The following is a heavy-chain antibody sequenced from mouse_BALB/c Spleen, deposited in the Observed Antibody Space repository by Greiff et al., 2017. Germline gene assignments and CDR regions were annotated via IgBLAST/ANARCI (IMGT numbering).Heavy chain of an antibody. CDR2: ISSGGST. CDR1: GFTFSSYA. J-gene: IGHJ4*01. D-gene: IGHD2-14*01. CDR3: ARIYYRYDEGYAMDY. Sequence: EVQGVESGGGLVKPGGSLKLSCAASGFTFSSYAMSWVRQTPEKRLEWVASISSGGSTYYPDSVKGRFTISRDNARNILYLQMSSLRSEDTVMYYCARIYYRYDEGYAMDYWGQGTSVTVSS. V-gene: IGHV5-6-5*01.